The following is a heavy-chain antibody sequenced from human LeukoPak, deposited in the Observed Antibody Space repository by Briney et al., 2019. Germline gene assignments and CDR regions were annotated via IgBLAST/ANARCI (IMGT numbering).Heavy chain of an antibody. J-gene: IGHJ4*02. Sequence: GGSLRLSCTASGFTFTDYAMGWVRQAPGEGLEWVSAISGDGGGYTYYADSVKGRFTISRVNSKNTLYLEMNSLRAEDTAVYYCAKDLTSGSGSYDYWGQGTLVTVSS. V-gene: IGHV3-23*01. CDR3: AKDLTSGSGSYDY. CDR1: GFTFTDYA. D-gene: IGHD3-10*01. CDR2: ISGDGGGYT.